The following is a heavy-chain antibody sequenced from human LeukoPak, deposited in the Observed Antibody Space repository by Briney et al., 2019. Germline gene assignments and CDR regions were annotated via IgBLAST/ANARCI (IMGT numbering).Heavy chain of an antibody. D-gene: IGHD3-22*01. CDR3: ARARYDYYDSSGYYSFDY. CDR1: GFTFSSYT. CDR2: ISSSSTYI. V-gene: IGHV3-21*01. J-gene: IGHJ4*02. Sequence: GGSLRLSCAASGFTFSSYTMNWVRQAPGKGLEWVPSISSSSTYIYYADSLKDRFTVSRDNAKNSLYLQMHSLRAEDTAVYYCARARYDYYDSSGYYSFDYWGQGTLVTVSS.